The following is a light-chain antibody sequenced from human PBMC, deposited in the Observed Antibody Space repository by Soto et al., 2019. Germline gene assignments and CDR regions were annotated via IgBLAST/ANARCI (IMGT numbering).Light chain of an antibody. CDR1: EAISSW. CDR3: QHYNSYSEA. V-gene: IGKV1-5*03. Sequence: DIKMTQSPSSVSASVGDRVTITCRASEAISSWLAWYQQKPGRAPKLLIYKASTLKSGVPSRFSGSGSGTEFTLTISSLQPDDFATYYCQHYNSYSEAFGQGTKVELK. J-gene: IGKJ1*01. CDR2: KAS.